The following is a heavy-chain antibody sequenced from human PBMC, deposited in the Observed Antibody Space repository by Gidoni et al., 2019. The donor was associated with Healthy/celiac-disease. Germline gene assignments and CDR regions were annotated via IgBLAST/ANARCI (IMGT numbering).Heavy chain of an antibody. CDR2: INPNSGGT. V-gene: IGHV1-2*02. CDR1: GYTFTGYY. CDR3: ASTYGGNSGGYYYYGMDV. Sequence: QVQLVQSGAEVKKPGASVKVSCKASGYTFTGYYMHWVRQAPGQGLEWMGWINPNSGGTNYAQKFQGRVTMTRDTSISTAYMELSRLRSDDTAVYYCASTYGGNSGGYYYYGMDVWGQGTTVTVSS. J-gene: IGHJ6*02. D-gene: IGHD4-17*01.